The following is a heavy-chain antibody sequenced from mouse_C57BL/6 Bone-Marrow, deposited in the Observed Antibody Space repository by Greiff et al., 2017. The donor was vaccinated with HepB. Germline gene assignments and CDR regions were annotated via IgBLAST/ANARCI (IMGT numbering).Heavy chain of an antibody. V-gene: IGHV1-82*01. Sequence: VQLQQSGPELVKPGASVKISCKASGYAFSSSWMNWVKQRPGKGLEWIGRIYPGDGDTNYNGKFKGKATLTADKSSSTAYMQLSSLTSEDSAVYFGARWGLLRDYWGQGTTLTVSS. D-gene: IGHD1-1*01. CDR3: ARWGLLRDY. CDR2: IYPGDGDT. J-gene: IGHJ2*01. CDR1: GYAFSSSW.